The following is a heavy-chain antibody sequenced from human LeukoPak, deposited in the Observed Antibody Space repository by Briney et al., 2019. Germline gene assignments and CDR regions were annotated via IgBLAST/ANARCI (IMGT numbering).Heavy chain of an antibody. Sequence: PGGSLRLSCAASGFTFSSYSMNWVRQAPGKGLEWVSSISSSSSYIYYADSVKGRFTISRDNAKNTLYLQMNSLRAEDTAVYYCAREYSNYHGMDVWGQGTTVTVSS. D-gene: IGHD6-13*01. CDR3: AREYSNYHGMDV. CDR1: GFTFSSYS. CDR2: ISSSSSYI. J-gene: IGHJ6*02. V-gene: IGHV3-21*01.